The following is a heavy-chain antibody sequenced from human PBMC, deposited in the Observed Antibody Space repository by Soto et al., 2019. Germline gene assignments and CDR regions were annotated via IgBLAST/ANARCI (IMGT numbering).Heavy chain of an antibody. V-gene: IGHV3-23*01. CDR1: GFTFTTYA. CDR3: ARDDVLCDGGRCYGVPLDV. Sequence: LSLTCAASGFTFTTYAMSWVRQAPGEGLEWVSAISGSGRTIFYADSVKGRFTISRDNSKNTLSLQMNSLGVEDTAVYYCARDDVLCDGGRCYGVPLDVWGKGTTVTVSS. J-gene: IGHJ6*04. CDR2: ISGSGRTI. D-gene: IGHD2-15*01.